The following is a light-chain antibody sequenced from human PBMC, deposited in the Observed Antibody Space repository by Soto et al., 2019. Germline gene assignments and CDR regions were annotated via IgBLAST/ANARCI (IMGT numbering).Light chain of an antibody. J-gene: IGLJ3*02. CDR2: EVS. CDR1: SSDVGGYNY. V-gene: IGLV2-14*01. CDR3: SSYTISSPHWV. Sequence: QSALTQPASVSGSPGQSITISCTGASSDVGGYNYVSWYQQHPGKAPKLMIYEVSNRPSGVSNRFSGSKSGNTASLTISGLQAEYEADYYCSSYTISSPHWVFGGGTKVTVL.